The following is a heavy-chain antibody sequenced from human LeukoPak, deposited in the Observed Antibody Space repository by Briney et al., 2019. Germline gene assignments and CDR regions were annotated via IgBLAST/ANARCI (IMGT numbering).Heavy chain of an antibody. J-gene: IGHJ5*02. D-gene: IGHD3-10*01. Sequence: ASVKVSCKASGYTFTGYYMHWVRQAPGQGLEWMGWINPNSGGTNYAQKFQGRVTMTRDTSISTAYMELSRLRSDDTAVYYCARDMVRGPLNWFDPWGQGTLVTVSS. V-gene: IGHV1-2*02. CDR2: INPNSGGT. CDR3: ARDMVRGPLNWFDP. CDR1: GYTFTGYY.